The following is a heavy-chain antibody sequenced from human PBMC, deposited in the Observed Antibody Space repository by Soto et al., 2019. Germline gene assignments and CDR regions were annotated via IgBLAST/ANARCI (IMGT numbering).Heavy chain of an antibody. CDR2: IYSAGST. Sequence: EVQVVESGGGLVQPGGSLRLSCAASGFIVSSSYMSWVRQAPGKGLEWVAVIYSAGSTYYADSVKGRFTIYRDSSKNTLYLKMYSLRAEDTAVYYCARSPTRTNYADCFYHWGQGTLVTVSS. D-gene: IGHD4-4*01. CDR1: GFIVSSSY. V-gene: IGHV3-66*01. J-gene: IGHJ5*02. CDR3: ARSPTRTNYADCFYH.